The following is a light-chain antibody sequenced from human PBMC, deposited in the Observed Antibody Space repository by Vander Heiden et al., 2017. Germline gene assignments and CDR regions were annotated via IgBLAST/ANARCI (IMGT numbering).Light chain of an antibody. CDR1: QSISSW. CDR2: KAS. J-gene: IGKJ1*01. CDR3: QQYNSYRS. Sequence: DIQMTQSPSTLSASVGDRVTITCRARQSISSWLAWYQQKPGKAPKLLIYKASSLESGVPSRFSGSGSGTEFTLTISSLQPADFATYYCQQYNSYRSFGQGTKVEIK. V-gene: IGKV1-5*03.